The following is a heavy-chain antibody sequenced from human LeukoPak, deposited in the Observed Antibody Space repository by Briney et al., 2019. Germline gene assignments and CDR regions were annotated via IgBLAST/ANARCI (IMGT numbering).Heavy chain of an antibody. CDR2: ISSSSSYI. V-gene: IGHV3-21*01. CDR3: ARVHSRGYYNAFDI. Sequence: GGSLRLSCAASGFTFSSYSMNWVRQAPGKGLEWVSSISSSSSYIYYAGSVKGRFTISRANAKNSLYLQMNSLRAEDTAVYYCARVHSRGYYNAFDIWGQGTMVTVSS. D-gene: IGHD3-22*01. J-gene: IGHJ3*02. CDR1: GFTFSSYS.